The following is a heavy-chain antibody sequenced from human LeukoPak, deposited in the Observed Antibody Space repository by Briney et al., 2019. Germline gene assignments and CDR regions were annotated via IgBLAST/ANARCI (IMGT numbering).Heavy chain of an antibody. J-gene: IGHJ4*02. V-gene: IGHV4-59*01. CDR1: GGSISSYY. CDR2: IYYSGST. D-gene: IGHD3-16*01. Sequence: SETLSLTCTVSGGSISSYYWSWIRQPPGKGLEWIGYIYYSGSTNYNPSLKCRVTISVDTSKNQFSLKLSSVAAADTAVYYCARGISQPAVFDYWGQGTLVTVSS. CDR3: ARGISQPAVFDY.